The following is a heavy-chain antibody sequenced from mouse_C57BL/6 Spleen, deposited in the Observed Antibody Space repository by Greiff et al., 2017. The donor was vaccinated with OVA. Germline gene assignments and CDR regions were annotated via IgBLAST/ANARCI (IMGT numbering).Heavy chain of an antibody. J-gene: IGHJ2*01. Sequence: VQLQQPGAELVRPGSSVKLSCKASGYTFTSYWMHWVKQRPIQGLEWIGNIDPSDSETHYNQKFKDKATLTVDKSSSTAYMQLSSLTSEDSAVYYCASLITTVVASGYFDYWGQGTTLTVSS. D-gene: IGHD1-1*01. CDR3: ASLITTVVASGYFDY. CDR2: IDPSDSET. CDR1: GYTFTSYW. V-gene: IGHV1-52*01.